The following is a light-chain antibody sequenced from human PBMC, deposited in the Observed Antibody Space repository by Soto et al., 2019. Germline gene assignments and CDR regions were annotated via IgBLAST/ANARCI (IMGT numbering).Light chain of an antibody. V-gene: IGKV1-39*01. CDR3: QQSYRTPWT. Sequence: DIQMTQSPSSLSASVGDRVTITCRASQSISTYLNWYQQKPGKAPKFLIYAASSLQSGVPSRFSGSASGTDFTLNISSLQPEDFATYDCQQSYRTPWTFGQGTKVEIK. J-gene: IGKJ1*01. CDR1: QSISTY. CDR2: AAS.